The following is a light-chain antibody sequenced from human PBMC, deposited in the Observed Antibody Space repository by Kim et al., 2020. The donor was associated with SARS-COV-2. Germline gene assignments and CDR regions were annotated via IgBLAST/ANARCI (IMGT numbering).Light chain of an antibody. V-gene: IGLV7-46*01. Sequence: PGETVTLTCGSSTGAVTSGHYPFWFQQKPGQAPRTLIYYTTNRHSWTPARFSGSLLGGKAALTLSGAQPEDEAEYFCFLFYSATGIFGGGTQRTVL. CDR2: YTT. CDR1: TGAVTSGHY. J-gene: IGLJ2*01. CDR3: FLFYSATGI.